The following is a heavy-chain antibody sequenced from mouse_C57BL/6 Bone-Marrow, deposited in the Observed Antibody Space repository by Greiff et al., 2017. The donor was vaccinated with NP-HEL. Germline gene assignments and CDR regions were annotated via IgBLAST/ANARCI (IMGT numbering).Heavy chain of an antibody. D-gene: IGHD1-1*01. CDR2: IDPSDSYT. CDR3: ARNLYGSSYWFAY. V-gene: IGHV1-69*01. Sequence: QVQLQQPGAELVMPGASVKLSCKASGYTFTSYWMHWVKQRPGQGLEWIGEIDPSDSYTNYNQKFKGKSTLTVDKSSSTAYMQLSSLTSEDSAVYYCARNLYGSSYWFAYWGQGTLVTVSA. J-gene: IGHJ3*01. CDR1: GYTFTSYW.